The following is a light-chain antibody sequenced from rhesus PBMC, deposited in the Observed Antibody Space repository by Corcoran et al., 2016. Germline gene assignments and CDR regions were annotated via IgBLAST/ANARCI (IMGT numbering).Light chain of an antibody. Sequence: DIQLTQSPSSLSASVGDRVTITCRASQGISSYLAWYQKKPGKAPKLLIYDASNLQSGVPSRFSGRGSGTEFTLTISSLQPEDFAVYYCQQRNSYPLTFGGGTKVERK. CDR3: QQRNSYPLT. CDR1: QGISSY. V-gene: IGKV1-38*01. CDR2: DAS. J-gene: IGKJ4*01.